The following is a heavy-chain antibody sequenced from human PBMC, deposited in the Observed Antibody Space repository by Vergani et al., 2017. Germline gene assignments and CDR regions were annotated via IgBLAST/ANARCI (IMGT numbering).Heavy chain of an antibody. J-gene: IGHJ6*02. CDR2: IDPSDSYT. CDR3: ARRAGPDGYYYYGMDV. D-gene: IGHD6-19*01. Sequence: EVQLVQSGAEVKKPGESLRISCKGSGYSFTSYWISWVRQMPGKGMEWMGRIDPSDSYTNYSPSFQGHVTISADKSISTAYLQWSSLKASDTAMYYWARRAGPDGYYYYGMDVWGQGTTVTVSS. CDR1: GYSFTSYW. V-gene: IGHV5-10-1*01.